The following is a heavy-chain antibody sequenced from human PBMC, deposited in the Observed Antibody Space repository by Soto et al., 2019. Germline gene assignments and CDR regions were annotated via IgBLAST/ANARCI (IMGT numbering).Heavy chain of an antibody. CDR2: INTSGSST. Sequence: ASVKVSCKASGYTFTSYYMHWVRQAPGQGLEWMGIINTSGSSTSYARKFQGRVTMPRDTSTSTVYMELSNMRSEDTAVYYCARDRRSSSNDYGMDVRDQGTTVAASS. D-gene: IGHD6-6*01. J-gene: IGHJ6*02. CDR3: ARDRRSSSNDYGMDV. CDR1: GYTFTSYY. V-gene: IGHV1-46*01.